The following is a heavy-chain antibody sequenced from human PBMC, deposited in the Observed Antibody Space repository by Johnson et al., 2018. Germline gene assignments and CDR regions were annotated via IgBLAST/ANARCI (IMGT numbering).Heavy chain of an antibody. Sequence: QVQLVQAGGGVVQPGRSLRLSCAASGFTFSSYAMHWVRQAPGKGLEWVAVISYDGSNKYYADSVKGLFTISRDNSKNTLYLQMNSLGAEDTAVYYCARDPYFDTGYYYYYMDVWGKGTTVTVSS. J-gene: IGHJ6*03. CDR3: ARDPYFDTGYYYYYMDV. CDR1: GFTFSSYA. CDR2: ISYDGSNK. V-gene: IGHV3-30-3*01. D-gene: IGHD3-9*01.